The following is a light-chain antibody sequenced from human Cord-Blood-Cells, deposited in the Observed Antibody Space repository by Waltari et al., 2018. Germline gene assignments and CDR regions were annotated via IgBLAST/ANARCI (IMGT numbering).Light chain of an antibody. V-gene: IGKV4-1*01. CDR3: QQYYSTPIT. CDR1: QSVLYSSNNKNY. J-gene: IGKJ5*01. CDR2: CAS. Sequence: DIVMTQTPDSLAVSLGERATINCNSSQSVLYSSNNKNYLAWYQQKPAQTPKLLIYCASSRASGIPDRFSGSGSGTDFTLTISSLQAEDVAVYYCQQYYSTPITFGQGTRLEIK.